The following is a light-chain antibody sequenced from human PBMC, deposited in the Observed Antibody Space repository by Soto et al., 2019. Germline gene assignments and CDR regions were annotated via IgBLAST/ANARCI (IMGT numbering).Light chain of an antibody. Sequence: AMGTPERSLTVSPWGAVALTYDSSTGAVTNGHYPYWFQQKPGQAPRALIYDTTNRHSWTPARFSGSLLGGKAALTLSGAQPEDEAEYYCLLSYNGPYVFGTGPNVTVL. J-gene: IGLJ1*01. V-gene: IGLV7-46*01. CDR3: LLSYNGPYV. CDR2: DTT. CDR1: TGAVTNGHY.